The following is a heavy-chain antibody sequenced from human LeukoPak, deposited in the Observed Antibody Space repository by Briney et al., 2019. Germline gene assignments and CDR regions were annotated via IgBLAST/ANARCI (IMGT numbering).Heavy chain of an antibody. J-gene: IGHJ4*02. CDR1: GGTFSSYA. CDR3: AKAPELGPFDY. V-gene: IGHV1-69*01. D-gene: IGHD7-27*01. CDR2: IIPIFGTA. Sequence: GASVKVSCKASGGTFSSYAISWVRQAPGQGLEWMGGIIPIFGTANYAQKFQGRVTITADESTSTAYMELSSLRAEDTAVYYCAKAPELGPFDYWGQGTLVTVSS.